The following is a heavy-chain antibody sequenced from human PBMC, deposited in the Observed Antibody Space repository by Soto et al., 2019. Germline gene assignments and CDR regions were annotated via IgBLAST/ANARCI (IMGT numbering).Heavy chain of an antibody. CDR2: IYYSGST. V-gene: IGHV4-59*12. Sequence: PSETLSLTCTVSGGSISSYYWSWIRQPPGKGLEWIGYIYYSGSTNYNPSLKSRVTISVDTSKNQFSLKLSSVTAADTAVYYCARSSSGSVVDYYYYYMDVWGKGTTVTVSS. CDR3: ARSSSGSVVDYYYYYMDV. J-gene: IGHJ6*03. CDR1: GGSISSYY. D-gene: IGHD6-19*01.